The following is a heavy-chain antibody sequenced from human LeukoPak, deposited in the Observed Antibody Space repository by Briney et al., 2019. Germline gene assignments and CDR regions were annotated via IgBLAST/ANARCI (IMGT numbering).Heavy chain of an antibody. Sequence: ASVKVSCKASGYTFTDYYMHWVRQAPGQGLEWMGWIHPSSGATRYAQTFQGRVTMTRDTSISTAYMELNRLTSDDTAMSYCARDLDSGSSLDYWGQGTLVTVSS. V-gene: IGHV1-2*02. D-gene: IGHD3/OR15-3a*01. CDR2: IHPSSGAT. CDR3: ARDLDSGSSLDY. J-gene: IGHJ4*02. CDR1: GYTFTDYY.